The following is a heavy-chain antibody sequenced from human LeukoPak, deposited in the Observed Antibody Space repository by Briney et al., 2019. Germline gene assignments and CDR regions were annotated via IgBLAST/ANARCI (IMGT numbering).Heavy chain of an antibody. Sequence: PSETLSLTCIVSGYSIDSGYFWGWIRQPPGKGLEWIGNIHHSGTTYYNPSLKSRVTISVDTSKNQFSLNLSSVTAADTAFYYCARDLGSGWSPGYWGQGTLVTVSS. D-gene: IGHD6-19*01. CDR2: IHHSGTT. V-gene: IGHV4-38-2*02. CDR3: ARDLGSGWSPGY. CDR1: GYSIDSGYF. J-gene: IGHJ4*02.